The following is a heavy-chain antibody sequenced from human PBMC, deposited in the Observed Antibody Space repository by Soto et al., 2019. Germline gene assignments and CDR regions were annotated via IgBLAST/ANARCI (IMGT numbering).Heavy chain of an antibody. CDR2: IYQSGST. Sequence: QVQLQESGPGLVKPSGTLSLTCAVSGGSISSSNWWSWVRQPPGKGLEWIGEIYQSGSTNYNPSLKRQVTISVDKSKNQFSLKRSTVTAADTAVYYCARDHGGGTSCPSDWGQGTLVTVSS. J-gene: IGHJ4*02. D-gene: IGHD2-2*01. CDR3: ARDHGGGTSCPSD. V-gene: IGHV4-4*02. CDR1: GGSISSSNW.